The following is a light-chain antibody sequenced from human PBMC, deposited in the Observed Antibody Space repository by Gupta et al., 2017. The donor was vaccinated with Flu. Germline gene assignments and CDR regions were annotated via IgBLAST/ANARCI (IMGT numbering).Light chain of an antibody. V-gene: IGLV1-40*01. Sequence: QIITISCTGSYSSIGAGFDVHWYQQFPGTTPKLRIADSYNRPSGVPDRFTASKSGTSASLVITGLQAEDEADYYCQTYDTNRRIFGGGTRLTVL. J-gene: IGLJ2*01. CDR3: QTYDTNRRI. CDR2: DSY. CDR1: YSSIGAGFD.